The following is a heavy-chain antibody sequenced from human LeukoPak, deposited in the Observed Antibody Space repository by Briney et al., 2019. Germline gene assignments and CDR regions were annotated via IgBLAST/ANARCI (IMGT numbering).Heavy chain of an antibody. CDR2: IRYSGST. CDR3: ARMTRGGGSYYEDY. V-gene: IGHV4-39*07. Sequence: SETLSLTCTVSGGSISSSSYYWGWIRQPPGTGLEWIGHIRYSGSTYYNPSLKSRVTISVDTSKNQFSLKLSSVTAADTAVYYCARMTRGGGSYYEDYWGQGTLVTVSS. CDR1: GGSISSSSYY. J-gene: IGHJ4*02. D-gene: IGHD1-26*01.